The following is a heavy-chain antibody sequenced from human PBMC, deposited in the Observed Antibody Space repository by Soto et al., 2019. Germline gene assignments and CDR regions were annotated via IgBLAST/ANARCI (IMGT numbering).Heavy chain of an antibody. CDR3: ASGLYCSSTSCDFNWFDP. Sequence: QLQLQESGPGLVKPSETLSLTCTVSGGSISSSSYYWGWIRHPPGKGLEWIGSIYYSGSTYYNPSLKSRVTISVDTSKNQFSLKLSSVTAADTAVYYCASGLYCSSTSCDFNWFDPWGQGTLVTVSS. V-gene: IGHV4-39*01. CDR2: IYYSGST. CDR1: GGSISSSSYY. J-gene: IGHJ5*02. D-gene: IGHD2-2*01.